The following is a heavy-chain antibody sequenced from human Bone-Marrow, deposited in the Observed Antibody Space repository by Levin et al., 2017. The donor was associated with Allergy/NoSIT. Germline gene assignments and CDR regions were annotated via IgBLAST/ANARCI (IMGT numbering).Heavy chain of an antibody. Sequence: GESLKISCEASKFTFNYYGMHWVRQAPGKGLEWVASISHDGGKTDFADSVKGRFTISRDNFKNTLYLQMDSLRPEDTAFYYCAKGDGDAPSYYFDYWGQGTLVTVSS. V-gene: IGHV3-30*18. CDR2: ISHDGGKT. D-gene: IGHD4-17*01. J-gene: IGHJ4*02. CDR3: AKGDGDAPSYYFDY. CDR1: KFTFNYYG.